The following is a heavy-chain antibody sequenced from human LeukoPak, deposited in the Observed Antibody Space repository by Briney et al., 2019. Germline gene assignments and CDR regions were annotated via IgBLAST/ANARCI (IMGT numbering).Heavy chain of an antibody. J-gene: IGHJ4*02. CDR3: ARGRGSSSC. CDR2: MNPNSGNT. D-gene: IGHD6-13*01. Sequence: ASLKVSCKASGYTFTGYYMHWVRQATGQGLEWMGWMNPNSGNTGYAQKFQGRVTMTRNTSISTAYMELSSLRSEDTAVYYCARGRGSSSCWGQGTLVTVSS. V-gene: IGHV1-8*02. CDR1: GYTFTGYY.